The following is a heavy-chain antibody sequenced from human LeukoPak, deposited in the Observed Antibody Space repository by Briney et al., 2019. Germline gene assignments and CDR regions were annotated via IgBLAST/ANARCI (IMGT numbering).Heavy chain of an antibody. V-gene: IGHV1-2*02. J-gene: IGHJ5*02. CDR1: GYTFTVYN. CDR2: SNPNSGGT. D-gene: IGHD5-18*01. CDR3: ARDLVDTAMIANWFDP. Sequence: ASVKVSCKASGYTFTVYNMHWVRQAPGQGLEWMGWSNPNSGGTNYAQKFKGRVTMTRDTSISTAYMELSRLRSNDTAVYYCARDLVDTAMIANWFDPWGQGTLVTVSS.